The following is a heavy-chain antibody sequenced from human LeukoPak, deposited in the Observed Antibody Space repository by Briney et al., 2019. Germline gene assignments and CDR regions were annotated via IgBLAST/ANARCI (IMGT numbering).Heavy chain of an antibody. CDR1: GGTFSSYA. D-gene: IGHD3-3*01. CDR2: IIPIFGTA. V-gene: IGHV1-69*13. J-gene: IGHJ3*02. CDR3: ARAPRLRFLEWSNHDAFGI. Sequence: SVKVSCKASGGTFSSYAISWVRQAPGQGLEWMRGIIPIFGTANYAQKFQGRVTITADESTSTAYMELSSLRSEDTAVYYCARAPRLRFLEWSNHDAFGIWGQGTMVTVSS.